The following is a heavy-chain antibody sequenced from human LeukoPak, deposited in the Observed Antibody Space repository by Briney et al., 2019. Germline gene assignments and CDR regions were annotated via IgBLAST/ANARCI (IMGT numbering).Heavy chain of an antibody. CDR1: GFTFSSYS. V-gene: IGHV3-21*01. CDR2: ISGSSSYI. CDR3: ARVGSSGWDYYMDV. Sequence: GGSLRLSCAASGFTFSSYSMNWVRQAPGKGLEWVSSISGSSSYIYYADSVKGRFTISRDNAKNSLYLQMNSLRAEDTAVYYCARVGSSGWDYYMDVWGKGTTVTVSS. D-gene: IGHD6-19*01. J-gene: IGHJ6*03.